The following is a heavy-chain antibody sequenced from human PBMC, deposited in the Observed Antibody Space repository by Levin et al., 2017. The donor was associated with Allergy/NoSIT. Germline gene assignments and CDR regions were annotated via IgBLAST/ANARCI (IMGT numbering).Heavy chain of an antibody. V-gene: IGHV3-23*01. CDR2: ISGSGGST. J-gene: IGHJ4*02. CDR3: AKVAQYSSGWPDY. CDR1: GFTFSSYA. Sequence: GESLKISCAASGFTFSSYAMSWVRQAPGKGLEWVSAISGSGGSTYYADSVKGRFTISRDNSKNTLYLQMNSLRAEDTAVYYCAKVAQYSSGWPDYWGQGTLVTVSS. D-gene: IGHD6-19*01.